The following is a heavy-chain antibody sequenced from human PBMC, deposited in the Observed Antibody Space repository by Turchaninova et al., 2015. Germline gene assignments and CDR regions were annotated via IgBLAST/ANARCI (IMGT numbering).Heavy chain of an antibody. CDR1: GFTFSPYS. D-gene: IGHD3-10*01. CDR2: ISSSSSYI. J-gene: IGHJ4*02. Sequence: EVQLVESGGGLVKPGGSLRLSCAASGFTFSPYSMNWVRQAPGEGLGWVSSISSSSSYITYADSAKARFTISRYNAENSLYLQMNSLRAEDTAVYYCARDLNFYASGEGVDYWGQGTLVTVSS. V-gene: IGHV3-21*01. CDR3: ARDLNFYASGEGVDY.